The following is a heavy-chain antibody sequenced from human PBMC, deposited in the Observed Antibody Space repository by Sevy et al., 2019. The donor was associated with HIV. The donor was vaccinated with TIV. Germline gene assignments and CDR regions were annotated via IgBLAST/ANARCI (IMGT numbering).Heavy chain of an antibody. J-gene: IGHJ4*02. V-gene: IGHV3-11*01. Sequence: GGCLRLSCAASRFTFSDYYMSWIRQAPGKGLEWVSYISSGGTTMYYADSLKGRFTISRDNAKNSLYLQMNSLRAEDTAMYYCARVRYNYGSYYFDYWGQGTLVTVSS. CDR2: ISSGGTTM. CDR3: ARVRYNYGSYYFDY. CDR1: RFTFSDYY. D-gene: IGHD1-1*01.